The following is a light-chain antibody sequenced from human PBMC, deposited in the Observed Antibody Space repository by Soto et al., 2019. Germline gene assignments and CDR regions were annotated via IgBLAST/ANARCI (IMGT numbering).Light chain of an antibody. Sequence: EIVMTHAPATLSVSPREIVTLSFRASHSVNSHVAWYQQKPGQAPRLLIYGASTRATGIPARFRGSGSGTEFTLTISSLQSEDFAVYYCQQYNNWPRTFGQGTKVDIK. J-gene: IGKJ1*01. V-gene: IGKV3-15*01. CDR1: HSVNSH. CDR2: GAS. CDR3: QQYNNWPRT.